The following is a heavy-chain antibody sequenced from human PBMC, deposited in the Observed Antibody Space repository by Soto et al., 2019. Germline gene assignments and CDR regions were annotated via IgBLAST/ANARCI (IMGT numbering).Heavy chain of an antibody. V-gene: IGHV3-9*01. J-gene: IGHJ4*02. D-gene: IGHD3-3*01. CDR2: ISWNSGSI. CDR3: AKGAREYYDFWSGYYGLDY. Sequence: EVQLVESGGGLVQPGRSLRLSCAASGFTFDDYAMHWVRQAPGKGLEWVSGISWNSGSIGYADSVKGRFTISRDNAKNSLYLQMNSLRAEDTALYYCAKGAREYYDFWSGYYGLDYWGQGTLVTVSS. CDR1: GFTFDDYA.